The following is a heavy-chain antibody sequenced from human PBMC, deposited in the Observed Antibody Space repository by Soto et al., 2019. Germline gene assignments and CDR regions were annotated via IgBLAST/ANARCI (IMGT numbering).Heavy chain of an antibody. V-gene: IGHV1-69*18. J-gene: IGHJ6*02. CDR1: GGTFSRSG. CDR3: ARCPQPPDTADPYAVDV. Sequence: QVQLVQSGPEVKKPGASVKVSCKASGGTFSRSGFHWVRQAPGQGLEWMGMIVPSVDTTNYAQKFQARVTISADQFTSTVYMELRSLRSEDTAVYYCARCPQPPDTADPYAVDVWGQGTRVIVSS. D-gene: IGHD5-18*01. CDR2: IVPSVDTT.